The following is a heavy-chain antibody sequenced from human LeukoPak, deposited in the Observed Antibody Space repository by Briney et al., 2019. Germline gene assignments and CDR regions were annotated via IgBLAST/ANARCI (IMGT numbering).Heavy chain of an antibody. D-gene: IGHD6-13*01. CDR2: ISYDGSNK. CDR1: GFTFSSYG. V-gene: IGHV3-30*18. Sequence: GGSLRLSCAASGFTFSSYGMHWVRQAPGKGLEWVAVISYDGSNKYYADSVKGRFTISRDNSKNTLYLQMNSLRAEDTAVYYCTKSGIAAAGSLVYFDYWGQGTLVTASS. J-gene: IGHJ4*02. CDR3: TKSGIAAAGSLVYFDY.